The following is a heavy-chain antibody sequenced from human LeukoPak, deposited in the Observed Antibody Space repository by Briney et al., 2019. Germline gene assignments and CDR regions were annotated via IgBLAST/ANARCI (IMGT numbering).Heavy chain of an antibody. J-gene: IGHJ6*04. Sequence: PGGSLRLSCAASGFTFSSYEMNWVRQAPGKGLEWVSYISSSGSTIYYADSVKGRFTISRDNAKNSLYLQMNSLRAEDTAVYYCARDQAFSGDYDILTGYFPYYYGMDVWGKGTTVTVSS. CDR2: ISSSGSTI. CDR1: GFTFSSYE. CDR3: ARDQAFSGDYDILTGYFPYYYGMDV. V-gene: IGHV3-48*03. D-gene: IGHD3-9*01.